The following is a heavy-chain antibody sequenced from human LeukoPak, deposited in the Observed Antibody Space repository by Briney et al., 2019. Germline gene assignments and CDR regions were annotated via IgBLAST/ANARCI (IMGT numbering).Heavy chain of an antibody. CDR2: IIPIFGTA. D-gene: IGHD3-16*01. V-gene: IGHV1-69*05. J-gene: IGHJ6*03. Sequence: GASVKVPCKASGYTFTSYGISWVRQAPGQGLEWMGGIIPIFGTANYAQKFQGRVTITTDESTSTAYMELSSLRSEDTAVYYCARGGFEYYMDVWGKGTTVTVSS. CDR1: GYTFTSYG. CDR3: ARGGFEYYMDV.